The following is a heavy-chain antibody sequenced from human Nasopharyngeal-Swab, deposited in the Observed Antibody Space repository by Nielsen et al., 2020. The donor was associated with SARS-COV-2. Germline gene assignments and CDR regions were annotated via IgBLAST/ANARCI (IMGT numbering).Heavy chain of an antibody. J-gene: IGHJ4*02. D-gene: IGHD3-10*01. Sequence: SETLSLTCAVSGGSVSSPSSAWGWFRLPPGKGLEWIATIPHSGSTFYNPSLQSRITISVDASKNQFSLRLNSMTAADTAVYYCARQLSGNYPAYFDFWGQGSLAAVSS. CDR2: IPHSGST. CDR3: ARQLSGNYPAYFDF. CDR1: GGSVSSPSSA. V-gene: IGHV4-39*01.